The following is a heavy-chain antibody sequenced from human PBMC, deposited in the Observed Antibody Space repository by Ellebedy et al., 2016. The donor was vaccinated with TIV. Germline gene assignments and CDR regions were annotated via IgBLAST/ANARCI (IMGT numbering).Heavy chain of an antibody. D-gene: IGHD3-9*01. Sequence: GESLKISCAASGFTFSDYYMSWIRQAPGKGLEWVSYLSSSGNTIYYADSVKGRFTISRDNAKNSLYLEMNSLRVEDTAVYYCARDSSPFDWSRADHWGQGTLVTVSS. CDR3: ARDSSPFDWSRADH. CDR1: GFTFSDYY. CDR2: LSSSGNTI. V-gene: IGHV3-11*04. J-gene: IGHJ4*02.